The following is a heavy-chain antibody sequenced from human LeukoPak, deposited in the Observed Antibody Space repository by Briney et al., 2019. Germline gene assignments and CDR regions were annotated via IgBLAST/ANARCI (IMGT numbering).Heavy chain of an antibody. D-gene: IGHD5-18*01. Sequence: ASVKVSCKASGGTFSKYTISWVRQAPGQGLEWMGWISAYNGNTNYAQKLQGRVTMTTDTSTSTAYTELRSLRSDDTAVYYCARVSRGYSYGAIDYWGQGTLVTVSS. CDR1: GGTFSKYT. CDR2: ISAYNGNT. CDR3: ARVSRGYSYGAIDY. V-gene: IGHV1-18*01. J-gene: IGHJ4*02.